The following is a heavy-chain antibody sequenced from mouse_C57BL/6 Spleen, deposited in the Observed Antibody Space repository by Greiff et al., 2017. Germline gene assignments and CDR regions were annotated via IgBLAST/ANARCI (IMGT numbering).Heavy chain of an antibody. CDR3: ARGWVPPDWLDY. J-gene: IGHJ2*01. Sequence: VQLQQPGAELVMPGASVKLSCKASGYTFTSYWMPWVKQSPGQGLEWIGDIDPSDSCTNYNQKFKGKSTLTVDKSSSTAYMQLSSLTSEDSAVYYGARGWVPPDWLDYWGQGTTLTVSS. V-gene: IGHV1-69*01. CDR2: IDPSDSCT. CDR1: GYTFTSYW. D-gene: IGHD2-3*01.